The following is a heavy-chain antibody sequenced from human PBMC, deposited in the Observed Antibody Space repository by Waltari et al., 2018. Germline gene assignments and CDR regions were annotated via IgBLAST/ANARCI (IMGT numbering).Heavy chain of an antibody. Sequence: QVQLQQWGAGLLKPSETLSLTCAVYGGSFSGYYWRWIRQPPGKGLEWIGEINHSGSTNYNPSLKSRVTISVDTSKNQFSLKLSSVTAADTAVYYCARSKVIVGGYYFDYWGQGTLVTVSS. V-gene: IGHV4-34*01. D-gene: IGHD2-21*01. CDR3: ARSKVIVGGYYFDY. CDR2: INHSGST. J-gene: IGHJ4*02. CDR1: GGSFSGYY.